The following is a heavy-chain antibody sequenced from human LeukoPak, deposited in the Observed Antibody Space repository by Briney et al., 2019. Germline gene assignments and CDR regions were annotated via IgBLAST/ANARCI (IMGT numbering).Heavy chain of an antibody. Sequence: GGSLRLSCAASGFTFSSYGMHWVRPAPGKGLEWVAFIRYDGSNKYYADSVKGRFTISRDNSKNTLYLQMNSLRAEDTAVYYCAKALRSGSYYFDYWGQGTLVTVSS. V-gene: IGHV3-30*02. CDR1: GFTFSSYG. J-gene: IGHJ4*02. CDR2: IRYDGSNK. D-gene: IGHD1-26*01. CDR3: AKALRSGSYYFDY.